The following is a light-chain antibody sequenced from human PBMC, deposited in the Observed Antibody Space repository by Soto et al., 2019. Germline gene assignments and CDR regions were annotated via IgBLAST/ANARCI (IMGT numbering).Light chain of an antibody. CDR1: QSVLYSSNNKNY. Sequence: DNVMTQSPDSLAVSLGERATINCKSSQSVLYSSNNKNYLAWYQQKTGQPPKLLIYSASTRESGVPDRCSGSGSGTDFTLTISSLQAEDVAVYYCQQYFGSPLTFGQGTRLEIK. CDR2: SAS. J-gene: IGKJ5*01. CDR3: QQYFGSPLT. V-gene: IGKV4-1*01.